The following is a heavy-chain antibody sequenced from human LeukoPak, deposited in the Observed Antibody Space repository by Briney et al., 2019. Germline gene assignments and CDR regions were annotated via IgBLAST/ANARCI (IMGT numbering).Heavy chain of an antibody. D-gene: IGHD3-10*01. CDR3: VRGGSGSVFDY. V-gene: IGHV4-59*01. CDR2: IYYSGST. Sequence: SSETLSLTCTVSGGSISSYYWSWIRQPPGKGLEWIGYIYYSGSTNYNPSLKSRVTISVDTSKNQFSLKLSSVTAADTAVYYCVRGGSGSVFDYWGQGTLVTVSS. J-gene: IGHJ4*02. CDR1: GGSISSYY.